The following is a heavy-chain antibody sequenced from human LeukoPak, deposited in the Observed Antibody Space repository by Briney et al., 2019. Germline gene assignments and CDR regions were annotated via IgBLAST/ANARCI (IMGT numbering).Heavy chain of an antibody. CDR1: GFTFSTYA. V-gene: IGHV3-23*01. D-gene: IGHD6-13*01. CDR2: MTGSAGST. Sequence: GGSLRLSCAASGFTFSTYAMSWVRQARGKGLEWVSSMTGSAGSTYYADSVKGRFTISRDNSKNTLYLQMNSLRAEDTAVYYCAKGQQLESKLDYWGQGTLVTVSA. J-gene: IGHJ4*02. CDR3: AKGQQLESKLDY.